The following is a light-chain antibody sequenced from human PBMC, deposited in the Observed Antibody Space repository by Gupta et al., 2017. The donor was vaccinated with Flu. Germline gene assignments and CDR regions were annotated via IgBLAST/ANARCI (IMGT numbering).Light chain of an antibody. Sequence: TRSSGSMAGNNVQWFQQRPGSSPINLIYEDNKRPSGVPDRFSASVDSSSLTISGLKTEDEADYYCQSFNTRSHQVFGGGTKLTVL. V-gene: IGLV6-57*01. CDR3: QSFNTRSHQV. CDR2: EDN. CDR1: SGSMAGNN. J-gene: IGLJ2*01.